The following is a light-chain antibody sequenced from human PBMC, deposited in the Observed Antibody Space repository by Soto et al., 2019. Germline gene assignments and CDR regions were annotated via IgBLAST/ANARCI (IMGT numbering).Light chain of an antibody. Sequence: DIVMTQSPDSLALSLGERVTINCKSSQSVFYNSRNKNYLTWYQQKPGQPPKLLIYWASTRESGVPDRFSGGGSGTDFTLTISSLQAEDVAVYYCQQYYNTPWTFGQGTKVEIK. CDR2: WAS. CDR1: QSVFYNSRNKNY. V-gene: IGKV4-1*01. J-gene: IGKJ1*01. CDR3: QQYYNTPWT.